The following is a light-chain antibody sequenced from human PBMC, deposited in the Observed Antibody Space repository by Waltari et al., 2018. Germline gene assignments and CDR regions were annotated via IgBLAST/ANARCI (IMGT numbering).Light chain of an antibody. Sequence: QTVVTQEPSLTVSPGGTVTLTCPSSTGAVTSGYYPNWFQQKPGQAPRALIYSTSNKHPWTPARFSGSLLGGKAALTLSGVQPEDEAEYYCLLYYGGAQVFGGGTKLTVL. J-gene: IGLJ2*01. CDR2: STS. CDR1: TGAVTSGYY. CDR3: LLYYGGAQV. V-gene: IGLV7-43*01.